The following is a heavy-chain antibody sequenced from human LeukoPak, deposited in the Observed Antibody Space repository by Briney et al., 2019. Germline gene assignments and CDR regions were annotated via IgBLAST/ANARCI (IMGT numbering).Heavy chain of an antibody. CDR2: IKQDGSEK. V-gene: IGHV3-7*05. CDR3: ARNYYYGMDV. J-gene: IGHJ6*02. CDR1: GFTFSRFG. Sequence: GGSLRLSCAASGFTFSRFGMHWVRQAPGKGLEWVANIKQDGSEKYYVDSVKGRFTISRDNAKNSLYLQMNSLRAEDTAVYYCARNYYYGMDVWGQGTTVTVSS.